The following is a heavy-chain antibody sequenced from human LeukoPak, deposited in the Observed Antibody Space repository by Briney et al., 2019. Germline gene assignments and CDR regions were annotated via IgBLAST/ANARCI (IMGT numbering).Heavy chain of an antibody. CDR3: AKDQNVRFLEWLPDY. V-gene: IGHV3-23*01. CDR1: GFTFSSYA. Sequence: GGSLRLSCAASGFTFSSYAMSWVRQAPGKGLEWVSAISGSGGSTYYADSVKGRFTISRDNSKNTLYLQMISLRAEDTAVYYCAKDQNVRFLEWLPDYWGQGTLVTVSS. J-gene: IGHJ4*02. D-gene: IGHD3-3*01. CDR2: ISGSGGST.